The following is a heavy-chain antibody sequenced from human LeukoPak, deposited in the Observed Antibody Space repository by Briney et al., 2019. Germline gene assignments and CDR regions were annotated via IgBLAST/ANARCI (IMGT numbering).Heavy chain of an antibody. V-gene: IGHV1-18*01. J-gene: IGHJ5*02. Sequence: ASVKVSCKASGYTFTSYGISWVRQAPGQGLEWMGWISAYNGNTNYAQKLQGRVTMTRDTSISTAYMELSRLRSDDTAVYYCAREGDDYGDDVNWFDPWGQGTLVTVSS. CDR1: GYTFTSYG. D-gene: IGHD4-17*01. CDR3: AREGDDYGDDVNWFDP. CDR2: ISAYNGNT.